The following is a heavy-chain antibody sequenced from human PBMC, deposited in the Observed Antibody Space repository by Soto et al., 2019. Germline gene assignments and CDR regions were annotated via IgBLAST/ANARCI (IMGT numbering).Heavy chain of an antibody. CDR3: ARDRRNYYGSGSYYYYYGMDV. CDR1: GFTFSSYW. J-gene: IGHJ6*02. CDR2: IKQDGSEK. D-gene: IGHD3-10*01. Sequence: GGSLRLSCAASGFTFSSYWMSWVRQAPGKGLEWVANIKQDGSEKYYVDSVKGRFTISRDNAKNSLYLQMNSLRAEYTPVYYCARDRRNYYGSGSYYYYYGMDVWGQGTTVTVSS. V-gene: IGHV3-7*01.